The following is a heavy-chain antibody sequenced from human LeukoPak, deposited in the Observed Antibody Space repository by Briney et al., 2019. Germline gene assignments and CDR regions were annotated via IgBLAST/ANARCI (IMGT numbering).Heavy chain of an antibody. Sequence: GRPLRPSCAASGFNFSTYAMHWVRQAPGKGLEWVALISYDGSRKHFADSVKGRFTISRDNSKNTLYLQMDSLRGEDTAVYYCARDSARRDGYNFDYWGQGTLVTVSS. CDR3: ARDSARRDGYNFDY. V-gene: IGHV3-30*04. CDR2: ISYDGSRK. D-gene: IGHD5-24*01. J-gene: IGHJ4*02. CDR1: GFNFSTYA.